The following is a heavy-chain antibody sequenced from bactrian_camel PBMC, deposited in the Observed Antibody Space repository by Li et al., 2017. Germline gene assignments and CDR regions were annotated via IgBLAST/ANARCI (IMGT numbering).Heavy chain of an antibody. CDR1: GLTSGSDC. J-gene: IGHJ4*01. CDR2: INKGGSST. CDR3: AAGTVKGVWFRASDYSY. Sequence: HVQLVESGGGSVQAGGSLRLSCAASGLTSGSDCMGWFRQAPGKGLEWVSSINKGGSSTYYSDSVRSRFTISRDNAKNTLYLQMNSLKREDTAVYYCAAGTVKGVWFRASDYSYWGQGTQVTVS. V-gene: IGHV3S1*01. D-gene: IGHD4*01.